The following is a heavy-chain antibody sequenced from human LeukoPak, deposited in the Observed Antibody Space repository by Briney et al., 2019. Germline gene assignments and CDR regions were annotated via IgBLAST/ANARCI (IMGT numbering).Heavy chain of an antibody. CDR1: GFTFSSYE. J-gene: IGHJ6*03. CDR3: ARDSSGTYFPSYYYFYMDV. D-gene: IGHD1-26*01. CDR2: ISSSGSTI. Sequence: PGGSLRLSCAASGFTFSSYEMNWVRQAPGKGLEWVSYISSSGSTIYYADSVKGRFTISRDNAKNSLYLQMNSLRAEDTAVYYCARDSSGTYFPSYYYFYMDVWGKGTTVTISS. V-gene: IGHV3-48*03.